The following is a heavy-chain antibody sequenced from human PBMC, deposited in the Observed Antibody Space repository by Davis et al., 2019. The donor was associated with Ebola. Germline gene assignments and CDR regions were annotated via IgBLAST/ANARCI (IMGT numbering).Heavy chain of an antibody. V-gene: IGHV3-49*04. CDR1: GFTLGDYA. Sequence: GGSLRLSCTASGFTLGDYAMSWVRQAPGKGLEWVGFIRGEAYGGTAEYAASVKDRFTISRDDSKGIAYLQMNSLKIEDTGVYYCTRDFIPMEFWGQGTVVTVSS. J-gene: IGHJ4*02. CDR3: TRDFIPMEF. D-gene: IGHD2-8*01. CDR2: IRGEAYGGTA.